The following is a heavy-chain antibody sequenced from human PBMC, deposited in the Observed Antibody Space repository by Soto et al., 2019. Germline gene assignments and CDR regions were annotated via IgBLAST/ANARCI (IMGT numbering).Heavy chain of an antibody. D-gene: IGHD6-19*01. Sequence: QVQLVQSGAEVKKPGSSVKVSCKASGGTFSSYAISWVRQAPGQGLEWKGGIIPIVGTANYAQKVQARVIITAAKSTSTAYIELSSLRSEDTAVYYCARDYSRLDAIAVDGNHYYYGMDVSGDGTTDTDSS. CDR1: GGTFSSYA. CDR3: ARDYSRLDAIAVDGNHYYYGMDV. CDR2: IIPIVGTA. V-gene: IGHV1-69*06. J-gene: IGHJ6*04.